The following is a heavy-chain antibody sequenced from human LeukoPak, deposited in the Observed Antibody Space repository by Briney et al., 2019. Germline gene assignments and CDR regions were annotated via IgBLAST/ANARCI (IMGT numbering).Heavy chain of an antibody. D-gene: IGHD3-3*01. V-gene: IGHV3-21*01. J-gene: IGHJ4*02. Sequence: ASETLSLTCAVYGGSFSGYYWSWIRQPPGKELEWVSSISSSSSYIYYADSVKGRFTISRDNAKNSLYLQMNSLRAEDTAVYYCARENGGLYDFWSGYSFWGQGSLVTVSS. CDR1: GGSFSGYY. CDR2: ISSSSSYI. CDR3: ARENGGLYDFWSGYSF.